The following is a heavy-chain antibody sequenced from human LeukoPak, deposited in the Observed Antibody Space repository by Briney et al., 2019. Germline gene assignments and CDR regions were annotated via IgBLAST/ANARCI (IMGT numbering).Heavy chain of an antibody. J-gene: IGHJ4*02. CDR2: VYHSGST. D-gene: IGHD6-19*01. Sequence: SETLSLTCAVSGYSISSGYYWGWIRQPPGKGLEWIGNVYHSGSTYKNPSLKSRVTISVDTSKNQFSLKLSSVTAADTAVYYCARVSPGIAVAGTVDYWGQGTLVTVSS. CDR1: GYSISSGYY. CDR3: ARVSPGIAVAGTVDY. V-gene: IGHV4-38-2*01.